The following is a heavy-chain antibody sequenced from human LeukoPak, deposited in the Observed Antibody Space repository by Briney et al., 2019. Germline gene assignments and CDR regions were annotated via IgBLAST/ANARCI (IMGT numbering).Heavy chain of an antibody. D-gene: IGHD3-3*01. CDR1: GYTFTGYY. CDR3: ARGPPSNYDFWSGHPYYFDY. CDR2: INPNSGGT. Sequence: ASVKVSCKASGYTFTGYYMHWVRQAPGQGLEWMERINPNSGGTNYAQKFQGRVTMTRDTSISTAYMELSRLRSDDTAVYYCARGPPSNYDFWSGHPYYFDYWGQGTLVTVSS. J-gene: IGHJ4*02. V-gene: IGHV1-2*06.